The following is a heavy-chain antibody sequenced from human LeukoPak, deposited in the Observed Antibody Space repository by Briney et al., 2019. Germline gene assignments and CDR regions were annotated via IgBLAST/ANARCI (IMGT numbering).Heavy chain of an antibody. CDR3: AKGSPPVD. Sequence: GGSLRLSCAASGFTFSDYYMTWIRRAPGKGLEWISYISTTSGFAIYADSVRGRFTISRDNAKNSLYLQMNTLRAEDTAVYYCAKGSPPVDWGQGPLVPVSS. CDR2: ISTTSGFA. J-gene: IGHJ4*02. V-gene: IGHV3-11*05. CDR1: GFTFSDYY.